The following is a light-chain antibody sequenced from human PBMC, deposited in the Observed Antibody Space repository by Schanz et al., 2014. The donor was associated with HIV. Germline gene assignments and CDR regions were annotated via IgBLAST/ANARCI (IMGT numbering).Light chain of an antibody. CDR3: CSYAGSYTFYV. CDR1: SSDVGSYNY. V-gene: IGLV2-11*01. Sequence: QSALTQPPSASGSPGQSVTISCTGSSSDVGSYNYVSWYQQHPGKAPKLMIYDVSKRPSGVPDRFSGSKSDNTASLTISGLQVEDEADYYCCSYAGSYTFYVFGTGTKLTVL. J-gene: IGLJ1*01. CDR2: DVS.